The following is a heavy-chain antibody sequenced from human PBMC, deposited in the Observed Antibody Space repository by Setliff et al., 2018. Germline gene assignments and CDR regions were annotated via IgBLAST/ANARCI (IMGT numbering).Heavy chain of an antibody. V-gene: IGHV1-18*01. Sequence: ASVKVSCKASGYTFTSYGVSWVRQAPGQGLEWMGWISAYNGNINYAQKFQGRVTMTTDTYTSTANMELRSLRSDDTGVYYCTTEFQLLEWLSNLFDHWGQGTLVTVSS. CDR3: TTEFQLLEWLSNLFDH. D-gene: IGHD3-3*01. CDR2: ISAYNGNI. CDR1: GYTFTSYG. J-gene: IGHJ4*02.